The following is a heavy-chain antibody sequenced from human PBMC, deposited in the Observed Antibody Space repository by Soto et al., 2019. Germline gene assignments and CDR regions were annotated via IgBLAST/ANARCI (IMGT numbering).Heavy chain of an antibody. J-gene: IGHJ4*02. Sequence: SETLSLTCTVSGDSITSSKHYWSWIRQHPGKGLEWIGYIYLSGFTYSTPSLKSRVNMSLDTSKNQFSLKLSSVTAADTAVYYCARGRLDDFWSGYLYPLDSWVLGTLVT. V-gene: IGHV4-30-4*08. D-gene: IGHD3-3*01. CDR1: GDSITSSKHY. CDR2: IYLSGFT. CDR3: ARGRLDDFWSGYLYPLDS.